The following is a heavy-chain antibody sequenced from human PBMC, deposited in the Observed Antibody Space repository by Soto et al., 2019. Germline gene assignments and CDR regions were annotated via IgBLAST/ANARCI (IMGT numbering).Heavy chain of an antibody. V-gene: IGHV1-18*01. D-gene: IGHD6-13*01. J-gene: IGHJ3*02. CDR2: ISAYNGNT. CDR3: ARRAGSSWYTPHSEDAFDI. CDR1: GYTFTSYG. Sequence: QVQLVQSGAEVKKPGASVKVSCKASGYTFTSYGISWVRQAPGQGLEWMGWISAYNGNTNYAQKLQGRVTMTTDTSTRKAYMELRSLRSDDTDVYYCARRAGSSWYTPHSEDAFDICGQGTMVTVSS.